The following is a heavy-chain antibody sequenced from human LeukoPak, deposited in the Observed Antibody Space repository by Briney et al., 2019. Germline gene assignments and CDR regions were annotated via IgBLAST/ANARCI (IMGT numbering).Heavy chain of an antibody. D-gene: IGHD1-26*01. CDR3: ARDRIGSLDY. CDR1: GFPLSNTS. Sequence: GGSLTLSCAASGFPLSNTSEAWARQAPGKGLEWVANINQDGSTKQYMHSEKGRLTIYRDHPKHSLSLQMNSLRAEDTAVYYCARDRIGSLDYWGQGTLVTVSS. CDR2: INQDGSTK. V-gene: IGHV3-7*01. J-gene: IGHJ4*02.